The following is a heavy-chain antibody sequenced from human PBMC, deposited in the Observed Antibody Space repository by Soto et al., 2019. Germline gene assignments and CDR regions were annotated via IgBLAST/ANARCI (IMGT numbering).Heavy chain of an antibody. CDR2: IWYDGSNK. V-gene: IGHV3-33*01. D-gene: IGHD3-22*01. Sequence: QVQLVESGGGVVQPGRSLRLSCAASGFTFSSYGMHWVRQAPGKGLEWVAVIWYDGSNKYYADSVKGRFTISRDNSKTTLYLQMNSLRAEDTAVYYCARWDSMVDYWGQGTLVTVSS. J-gene: IGHJ4*02. CDR3: ARWDSMVDY. CDR1: GFTFSSYG.